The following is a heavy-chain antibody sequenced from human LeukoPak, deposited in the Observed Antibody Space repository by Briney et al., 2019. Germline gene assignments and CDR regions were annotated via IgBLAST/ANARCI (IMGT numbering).Heavy chain of an antibody. Sequence: PGGSLRLSCAASGFPFSSYGMHWVRQAPGKGLEWVAFIRYDGSNKYYADSVKGRFTISRDNSKNTLYLQMNSLSAEDTAVYYCAKDSGCSGGSCYPYYFDYWGQGTLVTVSS. J-gene: IGHJ4*02. V-gene: IGHV3-30*02. CDR3: AKDSGCSGGSCYPYYFDY. D-gene: IGHD2-15*01. CDR2: IRYDGSNK. CDR1: GFPFSSYG.